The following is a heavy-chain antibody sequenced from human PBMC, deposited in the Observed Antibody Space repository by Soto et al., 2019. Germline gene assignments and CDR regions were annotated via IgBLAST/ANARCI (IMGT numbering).Heavy chain of an antibody. CDR3: VRGERSYNSYDP. J-gene: IGHJ5*02. CDR2: IFHSGGT. CDR1: GGSITSDGHS. Sequence: QLQLQESGSRLVKPSQTLALTCAVSGGSITSDGHSWNWIRQPPGKGLEWIGYIFHSGGTYYNPSLKTRVTLSVDRSKHQFSLNLASATAADTAVYYCVRGERSYNSYDPWGQGTLVTVSS. V-gene: IGHV4-30-2*01.